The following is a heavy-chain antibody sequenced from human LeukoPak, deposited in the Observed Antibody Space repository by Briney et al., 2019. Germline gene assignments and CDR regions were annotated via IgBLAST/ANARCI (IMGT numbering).Heavy chain of an antibody. Sequence: ASVKVSCKASGYTFTSYDINWVRQATGQGLEWMGWMNPNSGNTGYAQKFRGRVTMTRNTSISTAYMELSSLRSEDTAVYYCASRVRDSSTSAHFDYWGQGTLVTVSS. D-gene: IGHD2-2*01. CDR3: ASRVRDSSTSAHFDY. J-gene: IGHJ4*02. CDR1: GYTFTSYD. CDR2: MNPNSGNT. V-gene: IGHV1-8*01.